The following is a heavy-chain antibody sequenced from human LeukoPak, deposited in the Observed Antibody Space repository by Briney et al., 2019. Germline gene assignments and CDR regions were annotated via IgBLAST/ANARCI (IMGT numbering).Heavy chain of an antibody. J-gene: IGHJ6*03. CDR3: ARGTKTLYYYYYMDV. CDR2: IKQDGSEK. CDR1: GFTFSSSW. Sequence: VGSLRLSWAPSGFTFSSSWMSWVRQAPGKGLEWVANIKQDGSEKYYVDSVKGRFTISRDNAKNSLYLQMNSLRAEDTAVYYCARGTKTLYYYYYMDVWGKGTTVTVSS. D-gene: IGHD1-7*01. V-gene: IGHV3-7*01.